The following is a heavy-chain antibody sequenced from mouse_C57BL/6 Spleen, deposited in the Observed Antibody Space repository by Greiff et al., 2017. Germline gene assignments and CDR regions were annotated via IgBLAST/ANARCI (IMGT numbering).Heavy chain of an antibody. CDR2: IYPGGGYT. Sequence: VQGVESGAELVRPGTSVKMSCKASGYTFTNYWIGWAKQRPGHGLEWIGDIYPGGGYTNYNEKFKGKATLTADKSSSTAYMQFSSLTSEDSAIYYCARRSGNSYWYFDVWGTGTTVTVSS. CDR1: GYTFTNYW. D-gene: IGHD1-3*01. J-gene: IGHJ1*03. CDR3: ARRSGNSYWYFDV. V-gene: IGHV1-63*01.